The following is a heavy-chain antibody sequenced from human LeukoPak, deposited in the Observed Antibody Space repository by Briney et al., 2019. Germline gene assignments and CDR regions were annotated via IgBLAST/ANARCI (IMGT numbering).Heavy chain of an antibody. V-gene: IGHV4-34*01. D-gene: IGHD2-15*01. J-gene: IGHJ5*02. CDR3: ATSYCSGGSCYSGWFDP. CDR1: GGSFSGYC. Sequence: SETLSLTCAVYGGSFSGYCWSWIRQPPGKGLEWIGEINHSGSTNYNPSLKSRVTISVDTSKNQFSLKLSSVTAADTAVYCCATSYCSGGSCYSGWFDPWGQGTLVTVSS. CDR2: INHSGST.